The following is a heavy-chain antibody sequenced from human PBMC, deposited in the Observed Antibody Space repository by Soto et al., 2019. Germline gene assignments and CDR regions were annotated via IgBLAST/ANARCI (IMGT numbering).Heavy chain of an antibody. CDR3: ARGIVVVPAASPLGMDV. CDR1: GFTFSSYD. J-gene: IGHJ6*02. Sequence: QPGGSLRLSCSASGFTFSSYDMHWVRQGTGKGLEWVSAIGTTGDTYYAGSVKGRFTISRENAKNSLYLQMNSLRAEDTAVYYCARGIVVVPAASPLGMDVWGQGTTVTVSS. V-gene: IGHV3-13*04. CDR2: IGTTGDT. D-gene: IGHD2-2*01.